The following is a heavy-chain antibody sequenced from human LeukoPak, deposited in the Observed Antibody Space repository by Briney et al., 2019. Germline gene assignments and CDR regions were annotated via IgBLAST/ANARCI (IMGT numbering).Heavy chain of an antibody. V-gene: IGHV3-33*01. Sequence: GGSLRLSCAASGFTFSSYGMHWVRQAPGKGLEWVAVIWYDGSNKHYADSVKGRFTISRDNSKNTLYLQMNSLRAEDTAVYYCARVLGLPGGRGNYDILTGYYIGRDHYYYGMDVWGQGTTVTVSS. CDR3: ARVLGLPGGRGNYDILTGYYIGRDHYYYGMDV. CDR2: IWYDGSNK. J-gene: IGHJ6*02. D-gene: IGHD3-9*01. CDR1: GFTFSSYG.